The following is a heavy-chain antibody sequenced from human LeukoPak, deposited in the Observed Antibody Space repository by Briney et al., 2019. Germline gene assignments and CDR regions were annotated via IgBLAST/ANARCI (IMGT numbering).Heavy chain of an antibody. D-gene: IGHD6-19*01. J-gene: IGHJ5*02. CDR2: TYYRSKWYH. CDR3: AATLAGSWFDP. Sequence: SQTLSLTRAISGDSVSSNSAAWNWIRPSPSRGLEWLGRTYYRSKWYHDYAVSVKSRITINPDTSKNHFSLHVNSVTPEDTAVYYCAATLAGSWFDPWGQGTLVTVSS. CDR1: GDSVSSNSAA. V-gene: IGHV6-1*01.